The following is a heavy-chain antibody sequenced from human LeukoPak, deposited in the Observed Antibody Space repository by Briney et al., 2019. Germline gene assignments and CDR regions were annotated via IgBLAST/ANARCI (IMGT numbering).Heavy chain of an antibody. CDR1: GGSISSSSYY. J-gene: IGHJ6*02. Sequence: SETLTLTCTVSGGSISSSSYYWGWIRQPQGKGLVWVGSIYDSGSTYYTPSLRSRVTISVDKSKNQFSLKLSSVAAADTAVYYCARTYYYDSSGYYYPYYYYGMDVWGQGTTVTVSS. CDR2: IYDSGST. V-gene: IGHV4-39*01. CDR3: ARTYYYDSSGYYYPYYYYGMDV. D-gene: IGHD3-22*01.